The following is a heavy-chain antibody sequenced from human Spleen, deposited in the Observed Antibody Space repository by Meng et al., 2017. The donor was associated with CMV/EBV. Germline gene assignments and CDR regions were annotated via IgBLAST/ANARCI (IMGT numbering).Heavy chain of an antibody. CDR1: GFTVSSNY. CDR3: ARIDYFDTRVEDY. J-gene: IGHJ4*02. V-gene: IGHV3-66*02. CDR2: IYSVGTT. D-gene: IGHD3-22*01. Sequence: GESLKISCAASGFTVSSNYMIWVRQAPGKGLEWVSVIYSVGTTHYVDSVKGRFTISRDNSKNTLLLQMNSLTAEDTAVYYCARIDYFDTRVEDYWGQGTLVTVSS.